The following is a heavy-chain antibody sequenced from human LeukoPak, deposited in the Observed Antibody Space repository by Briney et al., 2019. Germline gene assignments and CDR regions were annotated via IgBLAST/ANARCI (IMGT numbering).Heavy chain of an antibody. CDR2: ISHSGNT. D-gene: IGHD2-21*02. CDR1: GGSISSYG. V-gene: IGHV4-59*01. J-gene: IGHJ5*02. Sequence: PSETLSLTCTVSGGSISSYGWSWIRQPPGRGLEWIAYISHSGNTNYNPSLKSRDTISADTSKNQFSLKLNSVTAADTAVYYCARLQDKEMTAGYNRFDPWGQGTLVTVSS. CDR3: ARLQDKEMTAGYNRFDP.